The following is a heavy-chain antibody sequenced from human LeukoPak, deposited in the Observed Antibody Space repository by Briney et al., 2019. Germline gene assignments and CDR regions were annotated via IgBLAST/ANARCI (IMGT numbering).Heavy chain of an antibody. V-gene: IGHV5-51*01. J-gene: IGHJ4*02. CDR3: AVSGTYIFDY. CDR2: IYPGDSAT. CDR1: GYSFTNYW. D-gene: IGHD1-26*01. Sequence: ESLKISCKGSGYSFTNYWIGWVRQMPGKGLEWMGIIYPGDSATRYSPSFQGQVTISADKAINTAYLQWSSLKASDTAMYYCAVSGTYIFDYWGQGTLVTASS.